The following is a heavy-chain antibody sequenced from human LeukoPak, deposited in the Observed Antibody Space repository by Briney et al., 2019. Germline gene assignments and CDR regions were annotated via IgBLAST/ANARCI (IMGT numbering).Heavy chain of an antibody. CDR3: ARLDWSDWCFDL. J-gene: IGHJ2*01. CDR2: IYYTGST. Sequence: SETLSLTCAVSGGSISSGSYYWGWIRQPPGKGLEWIGSIYYTGSTYYNPSLKSRVTISVDTSKNQFSLNLSSVTAADTAVYYCARLDWSDWCFDLWGRGTVVIVSS. V-gene: IGHV4-39*01. CDR1: GGSISSGSYY. D-gene: IGHD3/OR15-3a*01.